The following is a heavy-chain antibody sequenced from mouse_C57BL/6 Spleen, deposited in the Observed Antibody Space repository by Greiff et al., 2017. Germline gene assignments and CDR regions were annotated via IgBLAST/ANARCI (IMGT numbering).Heavy chain of an antibody. J-gene: IGHJ2*01. CDR2: IYPGSGST. V-gene: IGHV1-55*01. D-gene: IGHD4-1*01. CDR1: GYTFTSYW. Sequence: QVQLQQPGAELVKPGASVKMSCKASGYTFTSYWITWVKQRPGQGLEWIGDIYPGSGSTNYNEKFKSKATLTVDKSSSTAYMQLSSLTSEDSAVYYCARGYPWDRGQGTTLTVSS. CDR3: ARGYPWD.